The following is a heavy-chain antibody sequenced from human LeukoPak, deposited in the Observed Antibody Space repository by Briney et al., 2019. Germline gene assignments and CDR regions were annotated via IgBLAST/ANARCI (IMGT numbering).Heavy chain of an antibody. Sequence: PGGSLRLSCAASGFTFNNYDMHWVRQGPGMGLEWVAFIRYDGSNECYADSVKGRFTISRDNSKNTLYLQMNSLRAEDTAVYYCARDQPIGYNYGYPFDYWGQGTLVTVSS. CDR3: ARDQPIGYNYGYPFDY. CDR2: IRYDGSNE. J-gene: IGHJ4*02. D-gene: IGHD5-18*01. CDR1: GFTFNNYD. V-gene: IGHV3-30*02.